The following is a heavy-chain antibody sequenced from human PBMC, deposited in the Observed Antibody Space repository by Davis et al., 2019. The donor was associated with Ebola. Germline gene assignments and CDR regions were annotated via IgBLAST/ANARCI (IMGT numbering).Heavy chain of an antibody. CDR3: ARGWQRSGMDV. V-gene: IGHV6-1*01. Sequence: HTSALLRAISWHSLSDKSGALDWTRLSPSRGLDRFGRTYYKSKWYNESAPSVRSRITINPDTSQNRFSLQLNSVTPEDTAVYYCARGWQRSGMDVWGQGTTVTVSS. CDR1: WHSLSDKSGA. J-gene: IGHJ6*02. CDR2: TYYKSKWYN. D-gene: IGHD6-19*01.